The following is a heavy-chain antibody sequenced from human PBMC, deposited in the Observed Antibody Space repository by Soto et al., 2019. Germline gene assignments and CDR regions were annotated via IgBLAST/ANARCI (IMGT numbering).Heavy chain of an antibody. CDR3: ARGLRFYYYFDL. Sequence: SETLSLTCAVSGGSITSSSYSWGWVCQPPGKGLEWVGYIFYNGNTKYNPSLKSRVTISVDTSKNQFSLKLNSVTAADTAVYYCARGLRFYYYFDLWGRGTLVTVSS. D-gene: IGHD3-3*01. V-gene: IGHV4-61*05. CDR1: GGSITSSSYS. J-gene: IGHJ2*01. CDR2: IFYNGNT.